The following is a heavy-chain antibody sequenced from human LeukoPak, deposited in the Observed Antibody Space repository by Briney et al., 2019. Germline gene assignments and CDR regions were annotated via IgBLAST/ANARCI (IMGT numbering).Heavy chain of an antibody. J-gene: IGHJ3*02. CDR1: GDSLTSHF. V-gene: IGHV4-59*08. Sequence: SETLSLTCNVSGDSLTSHFWSWIRQTPGKGLEWIGYVFHSGTTNYSPSLKSRVTISLDTSKKQFYLRLAPVTAADTAVYYCARRMATVTDAFDIWGRGTMVSVSS. CDR2: VFHSGTT. CDR3: ARRMATVTDAFDI. D-gene: IGHD5-24*01.